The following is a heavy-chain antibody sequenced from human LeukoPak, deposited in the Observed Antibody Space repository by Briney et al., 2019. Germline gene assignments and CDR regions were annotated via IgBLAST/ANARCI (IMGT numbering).Heavy chain of an antibody. D-gene: IGHD1-14*01. CDR2: VNNDGSST. CDR3: AFLTVTGYFDY. J-gene: IGHJ4*02. Sequence: GGSLRLSCGASGFSFSSYWMHWVRQAPGKGLMWVSRVNNDGSSTTYADSVEGRFTISRDNARNTLYLQMNSLRAEDTAVYYCAFLTVTGYFDYWGQGTLVTVSS. CDR1: GFSFSSYW. V-gene: IGHV3-74*01.